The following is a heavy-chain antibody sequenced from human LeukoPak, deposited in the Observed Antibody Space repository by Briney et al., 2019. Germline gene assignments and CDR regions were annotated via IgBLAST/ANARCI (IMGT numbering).Heavy chain of an antibody. J-gene: IGHJ6*03. CDR2: INHSGST. CDR3: ARGRASYYNYYMDV. Sequence: SETLSLTCAVFGGSFSGYYWSWIRQPPGKGLEWIGEINHSGSTNYNPSLKSRVTISVDTSKNQFSLKLSTVTAADTAVYYCARGRASYYNYYMDVWGKGTTVTVSS. V-gene: IGHV4-34*01. CDR1: GGSFSGYY.